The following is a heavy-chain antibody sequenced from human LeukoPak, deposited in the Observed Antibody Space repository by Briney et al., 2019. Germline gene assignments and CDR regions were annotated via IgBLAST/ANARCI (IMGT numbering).Heavy chain of an antibody. CDR1: GGTFSSYA. CDR3: ARADVEMATRAPLFDY. Sequence: GSSLKVSCKASGGTFSSYAISWVRQAPGQGLEWMGGIIPIFGTANYAQKFQGRVTITTDESTSTAYMELSSLRSEDTAVYYCARADVEMATRAPLFDYWGQGTLVTVSS. D-gene: IGHD5-24*01. J-gene: IGHJ4*02. CDR2: IIPIFGTA. V-gene: IGHV1-69*05.